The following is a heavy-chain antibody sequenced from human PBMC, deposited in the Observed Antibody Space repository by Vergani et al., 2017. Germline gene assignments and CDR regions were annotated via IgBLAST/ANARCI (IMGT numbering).Heavy chain of an antibody. V-gene: IGHV3-21*01. D-gene: IGHD5-12*01. Sequence: EVQLVESGGGLVKPGESPRLSCVASGFTFGSYSMIWVRQAPGKGLEWVSSISSGSSYIYYADSVKGRFTISRDHAKTSLYLQMNSLRAEDTAVYYCARDLTRYSTASRRYFDYWGQGTLVTVSS. J-gene: IGHJ4*02. CDR1: GFTFGSYS. CDR3: ARDLTRYSTASRRYFDY. CDR2: ISSGSSYI.